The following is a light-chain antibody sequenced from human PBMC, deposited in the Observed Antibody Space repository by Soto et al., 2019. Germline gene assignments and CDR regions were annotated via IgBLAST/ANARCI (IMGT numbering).Light chain of an antibody. J-gene: IGLJ1*01. CDR3: CSYAGSSTFV. V-gene: IGLV2-23*01. CDR1: SSDVGSYNL. CDR2: EGS. Sequence: QSVLTQPASVSVSPGQSITISCTGTSSDVGSYNLVSWYQQHPGKAPKLMIYEGSKRPSGVSNRFSGSKSGNTASLTISGPQAEDEADYYCCSYAGSSTFVFGTGTKVTVL.